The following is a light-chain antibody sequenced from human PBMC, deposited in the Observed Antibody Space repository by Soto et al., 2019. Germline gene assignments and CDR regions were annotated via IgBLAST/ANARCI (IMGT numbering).Light chain of an antibody. Sequence: EMVFTPPPGTLSMSPGKTPTLSSRASQSVSSSYLAWYQQKPGQAPRLLIYGASSRATGIPDRFSGSGSGTDFTLTISRLEPEDFAVYYCQQYGSSPTFGQGTKVDIK. CDR3: QQYGSSPT. V-gene: IGKV3-20*01. CDR2: GAS. CDR1: QSVSSSY. J-gene: IGKJ1*01.